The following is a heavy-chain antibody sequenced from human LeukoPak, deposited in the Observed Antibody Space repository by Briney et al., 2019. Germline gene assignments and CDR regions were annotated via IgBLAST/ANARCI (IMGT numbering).Heavy chain of an antibody. J-gene: IGHJ4*02. CDR1: GFTFNTFW. Sequence: GGSLRLSCAASGFTFNTFWMTWLRQAPGKGPEWVANIKQDGSEKDYLDSVKGRFTISRDNARNSLYLQVNSLRAEDTAVYYCARIGRDYGDYFDYWGQGTLVTVSS. CDR3: ARIGRDYGDYFDY. D-gene: IGHD4-17*01. V-gene: IGHV3-7*05. CDR2: IKQDGSEK.